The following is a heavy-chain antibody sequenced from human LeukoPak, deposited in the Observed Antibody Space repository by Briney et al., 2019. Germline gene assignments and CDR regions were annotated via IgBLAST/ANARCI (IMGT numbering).Heavy chain of an antibody. D-gene: IGHD3-3*01. CDR3: ATVEWDTPHAYFDY. Sequence: GASVKVSCKASGGTFSSYAICWVRQAPGQGLEWMGRIIPIFGTANYAQKFQGRVTITTDESTSTAYMELSSLRSEDTAVYYCATVEWDTPHAYFDYWGQGTLVTVSS. J-gene: IGHJ4*02. V-gene: IGHV1-69*05. CDR2: IIPIFGTA. CDR1: GGTFSSYA.